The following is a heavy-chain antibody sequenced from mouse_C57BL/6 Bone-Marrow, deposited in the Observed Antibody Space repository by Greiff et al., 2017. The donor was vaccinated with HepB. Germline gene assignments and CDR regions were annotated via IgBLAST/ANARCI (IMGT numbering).Heavy chain of an antibody. CDR3: ARGDVWYQGYYAMDY. J-gene: IGHJ4*01. CDR1: GYAFSSSW. CDR2: IYPGDGDT. Sequence: LVESGPELVKPGASVKISCKASGYAFSSSWMHWVKQRPGKGLEWIGRIYPGDGDTNYNGKFKGKATLTADKSSSTAYMQLSSLTSEDSAVYLWARGDVWYQGYYAMDYWGQGTSVTVSS. V-gene: IGHV1-82*01. D-gene: IGHD2-10*02.